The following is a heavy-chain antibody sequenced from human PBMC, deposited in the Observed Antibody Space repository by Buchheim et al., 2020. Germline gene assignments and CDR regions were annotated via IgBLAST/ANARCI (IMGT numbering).Heavy chain of an antibody. CDR1: GYTFINYY. Sequence: QVQLVQSGAEVKKPGASVKVSCKTSGYTFINYYMHWVRQAPGQGLEWMGIINPSGGTASHAQKFQGRVSMTRDTSTGTVYMDLSTLRSEDTAVYYCARGADVDNFFDYWGQGTL. J-gene: IGHJ4*02. V-gene: IGHV1-46*01. CDR3: ARGADVDNFFDY. CDR2: INPSGGTA. D-gene: IGHD1-1*01.